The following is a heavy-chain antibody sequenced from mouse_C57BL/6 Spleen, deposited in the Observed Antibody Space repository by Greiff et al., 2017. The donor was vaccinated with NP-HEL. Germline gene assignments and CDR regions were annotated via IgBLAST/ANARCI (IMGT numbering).Heavy chain of an antibody. Sequence: VQLQQSVAELVRPGASVKLSCTASGFNIKNTYMHWVKQRPEQGLEWIGRIDPANGNTKYAPKFQGKATITADTSSNTAYLQLSSLTSEDSAVYYCSRPSPTYEYAMDYWGQGTSVTVSS. CDR1: GFNIKNTY. J-gene: IGHJ4*01. V-gene: IGHV14-3*01. D-gene: IGHD5-5*01. CDR3: SRPSPTYEYAMDY. CDR2: IDPANGNT.